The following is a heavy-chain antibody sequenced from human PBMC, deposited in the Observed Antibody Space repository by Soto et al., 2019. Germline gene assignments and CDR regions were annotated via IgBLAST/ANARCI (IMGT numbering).Heavy chain of an antibody. D-gene: IGHD3-10*01. Sequence: EVQLVESGGGLVQPGGSLRLSCAASGFTIRNYWMHWVRQVPGKGLVWVSRINGDGSTNYADSVKGRFTISSDNAKNTLYLQMNTLRVEDTAVYYCARDSPLVRGVAFDYWGPGTLVTVSS. J-gene: IGHJ4*02. V-gene: IGHV3-74*01. CDR2: INGDGST. CDR1: GFTIRNYW. CDR3: ARDSPLVRGVAFDY.